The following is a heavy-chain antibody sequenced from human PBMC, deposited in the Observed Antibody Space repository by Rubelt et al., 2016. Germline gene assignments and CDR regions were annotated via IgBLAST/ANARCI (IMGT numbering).Heavy chain of an antibody. Sequence: QVQLVQSGAEVKKPGASVKVSCKASGYTFTTYGISWVRQAPGQGLEWMGWNNTYNGNTNFAQKLQGRVPMTTDTSTSTAFMELRSLTSDDTAVYYWARRGSSWIDPWGQGTLVTVSS. CDR2: NNTYNGNT. V-gene: IGHV1-18*01. J-gene: IGHJ5*02. CDR1: GYTFTTYG. CDR3: ARRGSSWIDP. D-gene: IGHD6-13*01.